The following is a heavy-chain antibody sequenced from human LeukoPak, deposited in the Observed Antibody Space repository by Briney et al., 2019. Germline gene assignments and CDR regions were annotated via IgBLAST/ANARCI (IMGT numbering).Heavy chain of an antibody. V-gene: IGHV3-48*02. Sequence: GGSLRLSCAASGFTFNIYSMNWVRQAPGKGLEWISYITSNLATIRYADSVRGRFTIPRDNAGKSLFLHMNSLRDDDTAVYYCARSVEGHFDYWGQGTLVTVSS. D-gene: IGHD2-21*01. CDR3: ARSVEGHFDY. CDR1: GFTFNIYS. CDR2: ITSNLATI. J-gene: IGHJ4*02.